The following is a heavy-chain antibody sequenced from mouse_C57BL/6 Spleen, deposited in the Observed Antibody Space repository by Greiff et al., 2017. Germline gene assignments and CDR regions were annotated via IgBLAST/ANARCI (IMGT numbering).Heavy chain of an antibody. CDR2: IYPGDGDT. CDR3: ARSGYYYGSSLLDY. CDR1: GYAFSSYW. Sequence: VQLQQSGAELVKPGASVKISCKASGYAFSSYWMNWVKQRPGKGLEWIGQIYPGDGDTNYNGKFKGKATLTADKSSSTAYMQLSSLTSEDSAVYFCARSGYYYGSSLLDYWGQGTTLTVSS. D-gene: IGHD1-1*01. J-gene: IGHJ2*01. V-gene: IGHV1-80*01.